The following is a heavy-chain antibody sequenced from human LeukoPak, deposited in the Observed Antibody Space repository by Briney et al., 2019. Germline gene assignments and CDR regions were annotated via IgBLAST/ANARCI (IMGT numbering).Heavy chain of an antibody. J-gene: IGHJ4*02. CDR3: ARVRYRLAETYIDY. CDR2: INPNSGDT. D-gene: IGHD3-16*01. Sequence: ASVKVSCKASGYSFTDYYMHWVRQAPGQGLEWMGWINPNSGDTNYAQKFQGRVTMTRDTSISTAYMELSRLRSDDTAVYYCARVRYRLAETYIDYWGQGTLVTVSS. V-gene: IGHV1-2*02. CDR1: GYSFTDYY.